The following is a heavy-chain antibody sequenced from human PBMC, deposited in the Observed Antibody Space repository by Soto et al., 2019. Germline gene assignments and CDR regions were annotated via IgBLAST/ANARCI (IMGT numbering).Heavy chain of an antibody. V-gene: IGHV4-34*01. Sequence: SETLSLTCAVYGGSFSGYYWSWIRQPPGKGLEWIGEINHSGSTNYNPSLKSRVTISVDTSKNQFSLKLSSVTAADTAVYYCAREVTMVRGTPGWFDPWGQGTLVTVS. CDR3: AREVTMVRGTPGWFDP. D-gene: IGHD3-10*01. CDR2: INHSGST. CDR1: GGSFSGYY. J-gene: IGHJ5*02.